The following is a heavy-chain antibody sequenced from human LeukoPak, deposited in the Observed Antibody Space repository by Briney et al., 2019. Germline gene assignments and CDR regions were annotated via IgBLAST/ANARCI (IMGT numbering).Heavy chain of an antibody. V-gene: IGHV1-69*05. CDR3: ARDGRGGRENWFDP. Sequence: ASVKVSCKASGGTFSSYAISWVRQAPGQGLEWMGGIIPIFGTANYAQKFQGRVTITTDESTSTAYMELSSLRSEDTAVYYCARDGRGGRENWFDPWGQGTLVTVSS. CDR1: GGTFSSYA. J-gene: IGHJ5*02. D-gene: IGHD2-15*01. CDR2: IIPIFGTA.